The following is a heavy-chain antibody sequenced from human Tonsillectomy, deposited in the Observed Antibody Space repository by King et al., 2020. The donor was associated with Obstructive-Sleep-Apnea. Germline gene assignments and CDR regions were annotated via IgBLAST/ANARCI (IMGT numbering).Heavy chain of an antibody. CDR3: ATLSIDGSHYYGSGTYYTFDY. Sequence: VQLVQSGAEVKKPGASVKVSCKASGYTFTGYYMHWVRQAPGQGLEWMGWINPNSGGTNYAQKFQGSVTMTRETSISTAYMELSRLRSDDTAVYYCATLSIDGSHYYGSGTYYTFDYWGQGTLVTVSS. CDR1: GYTFTGYY. V-gene: IGHV1-2*02. CDR2: INPNSGGT. J-gene: IGHJ4*02. D-gene: IGHD3-10*01.